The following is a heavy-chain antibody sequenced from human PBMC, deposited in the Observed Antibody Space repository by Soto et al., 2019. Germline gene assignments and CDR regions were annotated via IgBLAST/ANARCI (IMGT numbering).Heavy chain of an antibody. CDR1: GFTFGDYA. J-gene: IGHJ5*02. Sequence: PGGSLRLSCTASGFTFGDYAMSWFRQAPGKGLEWVGFIRSKAYGGTTEYAASVKGRFTISRDDSKSIAYLQMNSLKTEDTAVYYCTRVLVSSGSNWFDPWGQGTLVTVSS. D-gene: IGHD6-19*01. CDR2: IRSKAYGGTT. CDR3: TRVLVSSGSNWFDP. V-gene: IGHV3-49*03.